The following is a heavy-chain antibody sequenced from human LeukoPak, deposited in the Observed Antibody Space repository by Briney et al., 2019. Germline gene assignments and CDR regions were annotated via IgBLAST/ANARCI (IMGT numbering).Heavy chain of an antibody. CDR1: GFTFDDYA. CDR2: ISWNSGSI. CDR3: AKDSSSTSWPANCGGDCFYPQGFDY. J-gene: IGHJ4*02. Sequence: GGYLRLSCAASGFTFDDYAMHWVRQAPGKGLEWVSGISWNSGSIGYADSVKSRFTISRDNAKNSLYLQMNSLRAEDMALYYCAKDSSSTSWPANCGGDCFYPQGFDYWGQGTLVTGSS. D-gene: IGHD2-21*01. V-gene: IGHV3-9*03.